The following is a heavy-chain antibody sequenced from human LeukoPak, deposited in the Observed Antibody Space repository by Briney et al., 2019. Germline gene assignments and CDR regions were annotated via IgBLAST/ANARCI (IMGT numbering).Heavy chain of an antibody. J-gene: IGHJ3*02. Sequence: PGGSLRLSCAASGITVRSNYMSWVRQAPGKGLEWVSAISGSGGSTYYADSVKGRFTISRDNAKNSLYLQMNSLRAEDTAVYYCVRDRGQWLGPGAFDIWGQGTMVTVSS. CDR2: ISGSGGST. V-gene: IGHV3-23*01. CDR1: GITVRSNY. D-gene: IGHD6-19*01. CDR3: VRDRGQWLGPGAFDI.